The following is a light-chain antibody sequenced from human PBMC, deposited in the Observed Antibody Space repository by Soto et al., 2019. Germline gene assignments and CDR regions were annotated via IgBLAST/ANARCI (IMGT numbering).Light chain of an antibody. CDR1: QSVSNW. CDR3: LQDYNYPRT. V-gene: IGKV1-6*01. J-gene: IGKJ1*01. CDR2: AAS. Sequence: IQMTQSPSTLSASVGGRVTITCRASQSVSNWLAWYQHKPGKAPKLLIYAASSLQSGVPSRFSGSGSGTDFTLTISSLQPEDFATYYRLQDYNYPRTFGQGTKVDIK.